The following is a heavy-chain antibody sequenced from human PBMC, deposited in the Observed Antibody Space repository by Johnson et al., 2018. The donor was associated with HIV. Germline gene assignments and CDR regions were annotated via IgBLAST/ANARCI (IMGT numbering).Heavy chain of an antibody. J-gene: IGHJ3*01. CDR2: ITTKADGGTT. D-gene: IGHD3-16*01. CDR3: TTDLIVVIPIGAFDV. CDR1: GFSFSNTW. Sequence: VQLVESGGSLVKPGGSLRLSCAASGFSFSNTWMSWVRQAPGKGLEWVARITTKADGGTTDYAAPVKGRFTISREDSKNTVYLQMNGLKIEDTAVYYCTTDLIVVIPIGAFDVWGQGTMVTVS. V-gene: IGHV3-15*01.